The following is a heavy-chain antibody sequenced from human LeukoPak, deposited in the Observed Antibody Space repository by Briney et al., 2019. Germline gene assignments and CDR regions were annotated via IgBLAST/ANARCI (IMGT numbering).Heavy chain of an antibody. CDR2: ISDGGGNT. CDR3: AKDSSGWFNPDAFDI. J-gene: IGHJ3*02. V-gene: IGHV3-23*01. CDR1: GFIFSAYA. D-gene: IGHD6-19*01. Sequence: GGSLRLSCAASGFIFSAYAMTWVRQAPGKGLEWVSGISDGGGNTYYADSVRGRFTISRDNSKNTLYLQMNSLRAEDTAVYYCAKDSSGWFNPDAFDIWGQGTMVTVSS.